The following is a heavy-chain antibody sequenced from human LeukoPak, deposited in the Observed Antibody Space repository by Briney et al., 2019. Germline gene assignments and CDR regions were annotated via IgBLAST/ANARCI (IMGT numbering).Heavy chain of an antibody. V-gene: IGHV4-59*01. CDR3: ARIIGPHSYDPFDY. Sequence: PSETLSLTCTVSGGSTSSYYWSWIRQPPGKGLEWIGYIYYSGSTNYNPSLKSRVTISVDTSKNQFFLKLSSVTAADTAVYYCARIIGPHSYDPFDYWGQGTLVTVSS. CDR2: IYYSGST. CDR1: GGSTSSYY. J-gene: IGHJ4*02. D-gene: IGHD5-18*01.